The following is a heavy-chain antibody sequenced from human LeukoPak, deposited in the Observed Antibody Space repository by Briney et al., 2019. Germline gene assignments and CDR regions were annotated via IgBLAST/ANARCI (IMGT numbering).Heavy chain of an antibody. Sequence: GGSLRLSCVGSGFTFSSYAMDWVRQAPGKGLEWVSSIIGGSTHIFYADSVRGRFTISRDNAENSLFLQMNSLGAEDTAVYYCARGLDCRSTSCYLDTWGQGTLVTVSS. CDR2: IIGGSTHI. CDR1: GFTFSSYA. D-gene: IGHD2-2*01. V-gene: IGHV3-21*01. CDR3: ARGLDCRSTSCYLDT. J-gene: IGHJ4*02.